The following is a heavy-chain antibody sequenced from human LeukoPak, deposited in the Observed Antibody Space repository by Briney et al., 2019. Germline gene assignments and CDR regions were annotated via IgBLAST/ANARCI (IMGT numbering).Heavy chain of an antibody. Sequence: SETLSLTCTVSGGSISSGDYYWSWIRQPPGKGLEWIGYIYYSGSTYYNPSLKSRVTISVDTSKNQFSLKLSSVTAADTAVYYCARVNLGMAAIDYWGQGTLVTVSS. D-gene: IGHD2-15*01. J-gene: IGHJ4*02. CDR3: ARVNLGMAAIDY. CDR2: IYYSGST. V-gene: IGHV4-30-4*08. CDR1: GGSISSGDYY.